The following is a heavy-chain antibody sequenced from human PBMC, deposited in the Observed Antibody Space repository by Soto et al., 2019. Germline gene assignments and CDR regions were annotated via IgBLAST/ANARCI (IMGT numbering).Heavy chain of an antibody. CDR1: GFTFSNYA. J-gene: IGHJ6*02. CDR3: AGAGANYDVLAGYSDSFHFYAMDV. D-gene: IGHD3-9*01. V-gene: IGHV3-30-3*01. Sequence: QVQLVESGGGVVQPGRSLRLSCAASGFTFSNYALHWVRQAPGKGLEWVAVISFDGNRKFYADSVKGRFTISRDSSKNTSFLQMKSLRAEDMAVYYCAGAGANYDVLAGYSDSFHFYAMDVWGQGTTVTVSS. CDR2: ISFDGNRK.